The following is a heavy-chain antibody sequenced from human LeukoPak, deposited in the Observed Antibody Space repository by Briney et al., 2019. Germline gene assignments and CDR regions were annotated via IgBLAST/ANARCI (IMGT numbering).Heavy chain of an antibody. CDR1: GFTFSGYW. V-gene: IGHV3-7*01. J-gene: IGHJ4*02. Sequence: GGSLRLSCAGSGFTFSGYWMSWVRQAPGKGLEWVANIKQDGSDKYYVDSVKGRFTISRDNAKNSLSLQMNSLRAEDTGAYYCTRNEVWGQGTLVTVSS. CDR3: TRNEV. CDR2: IKQDGSDK. D-gene: IGHD1-1*01.